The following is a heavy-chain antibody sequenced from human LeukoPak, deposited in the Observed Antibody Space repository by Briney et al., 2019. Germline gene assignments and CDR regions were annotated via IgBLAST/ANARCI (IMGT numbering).Heavy chain of an antibody. CDR1: GFTLSRYA. J-gene: IGHJ2*01. V-gene: IGHV3-23*01. CDR2: NCLSGGST. Sequence: PGGALRLSCAASGFTLSRYAMSWVRPAPGKGLEWVSANCLSGGSTYYSDSVKGRCTISRDSSKNTLYLQMSGLRAEDTAMYFCAKDHRLAVADTPWYFDLWGRGTLVTVSS. CDR3: AKDHRLAVADTPWYFDL. D-gene: IGHD6-19*01.